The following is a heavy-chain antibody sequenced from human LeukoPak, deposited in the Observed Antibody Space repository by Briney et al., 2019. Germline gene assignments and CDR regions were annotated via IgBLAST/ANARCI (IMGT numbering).Heavy chain of an antibody. D-gene: IGHD3-22*01. J-gene: IGHJ4*02. Sequence: PGGSLRLSCAVSGFNFNNYGMSWVRQVPGKGLEWVSGITWSGATTDYADSVKGRFTISRDNAKNSLYLQMNSLRAEDTALYYCARANYYDSSGYNFFDNWGQGTLVTVSS. CDR1: GFNFNNYG. V-gene: IGHV3-20*04. CDR2: ITWSGATT. CDR3: ARANYYDSSGYNFFDN.